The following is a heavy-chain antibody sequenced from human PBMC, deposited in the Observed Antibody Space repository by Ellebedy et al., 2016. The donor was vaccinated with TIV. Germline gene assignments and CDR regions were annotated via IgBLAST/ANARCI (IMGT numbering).Heavy chain of an antibody. CDR2: IKQDGREK. CDR1: GSTLSTYW. D-gene: IGHD2-8*01. J-gene: IGHJ3*02. V-gene: IGHV3-7*01. CDR3: ARSDCTNGVWCAFDI. Sequence: GESLKISCAVSGSTLSTYWMSWVRQAPGKGLEWVANIKQDGREKNYVDSVKGRFTNSRDNAKNSLYLQMNSLRVEDTAVYYCARSDCTNGVWCAFDIWGQGTMVTVSS.